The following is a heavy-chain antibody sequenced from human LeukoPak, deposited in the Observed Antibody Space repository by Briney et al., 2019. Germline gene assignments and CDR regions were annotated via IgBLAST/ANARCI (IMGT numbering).Heavy chain of an antibody. J-gene: IGHJ4*02. CDR1: GGSISSYY. V-gene: IGHV4-34*01. Sequence: SETLSLTCTVSGGSISSYYWSWIRQPPGKGLEWIGEINHSGSTNYNPSLKSRVTISVDTSKNQFSLKLSSVTAADTAVYYCARVGGPAAIPLFDYWGQGTLVTVSS. CDR2: INHSGST. CDR3: ARVGGPAAIPLFDY. D-gene: IGHD2-2*01.